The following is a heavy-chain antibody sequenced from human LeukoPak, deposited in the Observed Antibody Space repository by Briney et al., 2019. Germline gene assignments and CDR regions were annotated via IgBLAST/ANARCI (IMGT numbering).Heavy chain of an antibody. D-gene: IGHD3-22*01. CDR2: ISYDGSNK. V-gene: IGHV3-30-3*01. CDR1: GFTLSSYA. J-gene: IGHJ4*02. CDR3: ARDQSSYYDSSGYDY. Sequence: PGGSLRLSCAASGFTLSSYAIHWVRQAPGKGLEWVAVISYDGSNKYYADSVKGRFTISRDNSKNTLYLQMNSLRAEDTAVYYCARDQSSYYDSSGYDYWGQGTLVTVSS.